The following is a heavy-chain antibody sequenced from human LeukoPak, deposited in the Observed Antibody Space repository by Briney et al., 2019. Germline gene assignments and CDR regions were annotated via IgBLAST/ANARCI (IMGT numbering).Heavy chain of an antibody. CDR3: ARWSGFQDGGETRNWFDP. V-gene: IGHV4-61*02. J-gene: IGHJ5*02. CDR1: GGSISSGSYY. D-gene: IGHD3-3*01. CDR2: IYTSGST. Sequence: PSETLSLTCTVSGGSISSGSYYWSWIRQPAGKGLEWIGRIYTSGSTNYNPSLKSRVTISVDTSKNQFSLKLSSVTAADTAVYYCARWSGFQDGGETRNWFDPWGQGTLVTVSS.